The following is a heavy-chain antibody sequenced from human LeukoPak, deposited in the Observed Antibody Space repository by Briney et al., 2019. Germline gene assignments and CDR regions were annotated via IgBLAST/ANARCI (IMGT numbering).Heavy chain of an antibody. J-gene: IGHJ4*02. D-gene: IGHD2-2*01. CDR2: IIPILDIA. Sequence: SVTVSCKASGGIFNSYAISWVRQAPGQGLEWMGRIIPILDIANYAQKLQGRVTITADKSTSTAYMELSSLRSEDTAVYYCARRYCSSTSCNFDFWGQGTLVTVSS. V-gene: IGHV1-69*04. CDR1: GGIFNSYA. CDR3: ARRYCSSTSCNFDF.